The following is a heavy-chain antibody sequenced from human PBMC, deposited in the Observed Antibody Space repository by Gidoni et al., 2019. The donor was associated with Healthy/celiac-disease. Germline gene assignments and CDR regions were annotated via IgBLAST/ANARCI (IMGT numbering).Heavy chain of an antibody. Sequence: EVQLVESGGGLLQPGRSLTLSCTASGFTFGVYAMSWFRQAPGKGLEWVGFIRSKADGGTKEYAASVKGRITISRDDSKSSADLKMNSLKTEDTAVYYCTRAPMDTAMPPSDYWGQGTLVTVSS. D-gene: IGHD5-18*01. CDR1: GFTFGVYA. CDR2: IRSKADGGTK. J-gene: IGHJ4*02. V-gene: IGHV3-49*03. CDR3: TRAPMDTAMPPSDY.